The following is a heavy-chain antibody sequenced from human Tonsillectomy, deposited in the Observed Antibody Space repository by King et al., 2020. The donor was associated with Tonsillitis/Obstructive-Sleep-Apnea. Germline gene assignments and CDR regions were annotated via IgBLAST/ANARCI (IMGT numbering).Heavy chain of an antibody. CDR1: GFTFSSNY. Sequence: VQLVESGGGLIQPGGSLRLSCAASGFTFSSNYMSWVRQAPGKGLEWVSVIYSGGSTYYADSVKGRFTISRDNSKNTLYLQMNSLRAEDTAVYYCAREEGEKGYCSGGSCYSYYYYYMDVWGKGTTVTVSS. CDR2: IYSGGST. CDR3: AREEGEKGYCSGGSCYSYYYYYMDV. D-gene: IGHD2-15*01. V-gene: IGHV3-53*01. J-gene: IGHJ6*03.